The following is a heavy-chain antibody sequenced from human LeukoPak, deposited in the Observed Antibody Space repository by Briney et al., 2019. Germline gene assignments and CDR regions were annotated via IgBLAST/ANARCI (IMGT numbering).Heavy chain of an antibody. D-gene: IGHD3-10*01. J-gene: IGHJ4*02. Sequence: PGGSLRLSCAASGFTFSSYSMNWVRQAPGKGLEWVSSISSSSSYIYYADSVKGRFTISRDNAKNSLYLQMNSLRAEDTAVYYCARAQGDVLLWFGDQPPNSWGQGTLVTVSS. CDR1: GFTFSSYS. CDR2: ISSSSSYI. CDR3: ARAQGDVLLWFGDQPPNS. V-gene: IGHV3-21*04.